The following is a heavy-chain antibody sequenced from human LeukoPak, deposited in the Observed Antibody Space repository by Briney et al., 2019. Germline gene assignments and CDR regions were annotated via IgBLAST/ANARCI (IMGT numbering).Heavy chain of an antibody. D-gene: IGHD3-22*01. CDR1: GFTLSSYA. J-gene: IGHJ4*02. CDR3: AKTPRYYYDSSGLDYFDY. Sequence: GGSLRLSCAASGFTLSSYAMSWVRQAPGKGLEWVSAISGSGGSTYYADSVKGRFTISRDNSKNTLYLQMNSLRAEDTAVYYCAKTPRYYYDSSGLDYFDYWGQGTLVTVSS. CDR2: ISGSGGST. V-gene: IGHV3-23*01.